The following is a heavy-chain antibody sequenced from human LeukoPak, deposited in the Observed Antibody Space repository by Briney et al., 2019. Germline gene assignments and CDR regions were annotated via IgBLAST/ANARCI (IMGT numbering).Heavy chain of an antibody. Sequence: GGSLRLSCAASGFTFSSYSMNWVRQAPGKGLEWVSSISSSSSYIYYADSVKGRFTISRDNAKNSLYLQMNSLRAEDTAVYYCATQRAGLLWFGENYYMDVWGKGTTVTISS. CDR1: GFTFSSYS. CDR3: ATQRAGLLWFGENYYMDV. J-gene: IGHJ6*03. V-gene: IGHV3-21*01. D-gene: IGHD3-10*01. CDR2: ISSSSSYI.